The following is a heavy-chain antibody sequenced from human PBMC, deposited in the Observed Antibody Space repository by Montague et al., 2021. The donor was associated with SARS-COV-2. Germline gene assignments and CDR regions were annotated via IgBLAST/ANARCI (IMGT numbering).Heavy chain of an antibody. Sequence: SETLSLTCSVSGGSVKSANHYWTWIRQPPGEGLEWIGFIYSTGSTYYNPSLKSRVTISLDTSGNEFSLKLSSLTTADTAIYFCARVAATAMFDYFDPWGQGTLVTVSS. CDR2: IYSTGST. CDR3: ARVAATAMFDYFDP. D-gene: IGHD2-21*02. V-gene: IGHV4-61*01. CDR1: GGSVKSANHY. J-gene: IGHJ5*02.